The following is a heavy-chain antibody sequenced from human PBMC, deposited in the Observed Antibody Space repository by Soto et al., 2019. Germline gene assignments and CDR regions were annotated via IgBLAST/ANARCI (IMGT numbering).Heavy chain of an antibody. CDR1: GFTFSSYW. D-gene: IGHD6-19*01. J-gene: IGHJ1*01. CDR2: IKQDGSEK. CDR3: ARGQQGRVHLWGH. Sequence: PGGPLRLSCAASGFTFSSYWMSWVRQAPGKGLEWVANIKQDGSEKDYVDSVKGRFTIYRDNAKHSLYLQINSLRPEDTAVYYCARGQQGRVHLWGHWVQGTRVTIFS. V-gene: IGHV3-7*01.